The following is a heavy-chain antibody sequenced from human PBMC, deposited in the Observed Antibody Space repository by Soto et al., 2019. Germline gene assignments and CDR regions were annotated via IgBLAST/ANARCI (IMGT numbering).Heavy chain of an antibody. D-gene: IGHD6-6*01. CDR1: GGSISSYY. CDR2: IYYSGST. J-gene: IGHJ6*03. V-gene: IGHV4-59*01. Sequence: SETLSLTCTVSGGSISSYYWSWIRQPPGKGLEWIGYIYYSGSTNYNPSLKSRVTISVDTSKNQFSLKLSSVIAADTAVYYCAREGIAARPGDYYYYYYYMDVWGKGTTVTVSS. CDR3: AREGIAARPGDYYYYYYYMDV.